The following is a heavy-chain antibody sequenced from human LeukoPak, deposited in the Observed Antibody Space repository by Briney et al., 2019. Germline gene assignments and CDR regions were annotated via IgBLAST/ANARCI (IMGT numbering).Heavy chain of an antibody. CDR1: GFTFSSYA. D-gene: IGHD2-15*01. Sequence: GGSLRLSCAASGFTFSSYAMHWVRQAPGKGLEWVAVISYDGSSKYYADSVKGRFTISRDNSKNTLYLQMNSLRAEDTAVYYCARGPLDCSGGSCYWSYYYYGMDVWGQGTTVTVSS. V-gene: IGHV3-30*04. CDR2: ISYDGSSK. CDR3: ARGPLDCSGGSCYWSYYYYGMDV. J-gene: IGHJ6*02.